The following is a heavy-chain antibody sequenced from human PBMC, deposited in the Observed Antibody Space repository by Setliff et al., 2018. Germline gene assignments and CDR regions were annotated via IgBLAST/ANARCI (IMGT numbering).Heavy chain of an antibody. CDR1: GFTVSNDF. D-gene: IGHD3-10*01. CDR2: IYNIGET. Sequence: GGSLRLSCAASGFTVSNDFMGWVRQAPGKGLEWVSVIYNIGETRYADSVKGRFTISRDKSKNTLYLHLSSLRVEDTATYYCARDRGGTNPWFDFWSQGTQVTVSS. J-gene: IGHJ5*01. CDR3: ARDRGGTNPWFDF. V-gene: IGHV3-53*01.